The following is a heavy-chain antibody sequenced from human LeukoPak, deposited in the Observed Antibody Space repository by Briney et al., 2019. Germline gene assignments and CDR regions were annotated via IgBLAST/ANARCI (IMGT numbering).Heavy chain of an antibody. CDR1: GASSTNYY. Sequence: SVTLSLTCSVSGASSTNYYWSWIRQPPGRGLEWIGYIYYSGSTNSNASLKSRVTIFVDPSKNQFSLRLRSVTTADTAVYYCARHRAYSNTSPFDISGQGTMVT. J-gene: IGHJ3*02. D-gene: IGHD4-11*01. CDR3: ARHRAYSNTSPFDI. V-gene: IGHV4-59*08. CDR2: IYYSGST.